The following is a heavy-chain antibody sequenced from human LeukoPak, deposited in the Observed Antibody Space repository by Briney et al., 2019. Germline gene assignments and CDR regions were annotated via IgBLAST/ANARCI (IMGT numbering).Heavy chain of an antibody. CDR2: ISSSSSYI. D-gene: IGHD2-2*01. Sequence: GGSLRLSCAASGFTFSSYSMNWVSQAPGKRLEWVSSISSSSSYIYYADSVKGRFTISRDNAKNSLYLQMNSLRAEDTAVYYCARPTYCSSTSCYFPDAFDIWGQGTMVTVSS. V-gene: IGHV3-21*01. CDR3: ARPTYCSSTSCYFPDAFDI. J-gene: IGHJ3*02. CDR1: GFTFSSYS.